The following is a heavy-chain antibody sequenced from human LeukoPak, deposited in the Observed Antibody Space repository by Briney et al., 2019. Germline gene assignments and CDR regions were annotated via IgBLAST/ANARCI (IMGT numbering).Heavy chain of an antibody. CDR3: ARLAAAASDHYYYYMDV. CDR2: INPNSGGT. V-gene: IGHV1-2*02. CDR1: GYTFTGYY. D-gene: IGHD6-25*01. Sequence: AASVKVSCKASGYTFTGYYMHWVRQAPGQGLEWMGWINPNSGGTNYAQKFQGRVTMTRDTSISTAYMELSRLRSDDTAVYYCARLAAAASDHYYYYMDVWGKGTTVTVSS. J-gene: IGHJ6*03.